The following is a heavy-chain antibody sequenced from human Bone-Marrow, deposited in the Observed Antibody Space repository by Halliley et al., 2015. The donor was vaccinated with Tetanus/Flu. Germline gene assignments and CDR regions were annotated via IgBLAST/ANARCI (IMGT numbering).Heavy chain of an antibody. J-gene: IGHJ4*02. D-gene: IGHD2-21*01. V-gene: IGHV3-53*01. CDR2: VSIYANT. CDR3: SRGDSNDPPPDY. Sequence: GWFLFVSIYANTYSADPVKGRFPISMDNPKNSLYLQMNSLRSEDTAIYYCSRGDSNDPPPDYWGQGTLVSVSS.